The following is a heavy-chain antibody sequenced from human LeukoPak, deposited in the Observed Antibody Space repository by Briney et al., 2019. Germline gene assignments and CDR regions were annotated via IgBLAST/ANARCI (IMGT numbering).Heavy chain of an antibody. CDR3: ARDRTVTTSWFDP. Sequence: PGGSLRLSCAASGFTFSNYGMHWVRQAPGKGLEWGAVISYDGSNKYYADSVKGRFTISRDNSKNTLYLQMNGLRPEDTAVYFCARDRTVTTSWFDPWGQGTLVTVSS. J-gene: IGHJ5*02. CDR1: GFTFSNYG. CDR2: ISYDGSNK. D-gene: IGHD4-17*01. V-gene: IGHV3-30*03.